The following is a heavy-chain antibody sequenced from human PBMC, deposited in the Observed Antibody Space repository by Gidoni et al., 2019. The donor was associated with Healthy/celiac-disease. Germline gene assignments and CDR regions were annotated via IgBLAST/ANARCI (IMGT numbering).Heavy chain of an antibody. CDR3: ARAEDKLRYFDWLLPNYYYYYYMDV. CDR2: IKQDGSEK. D-gene: IGHD3-9*01. V-gene: IGHV3-7*01. CDR1: GFTVSSYW. Sequence: EVQLVESGGGLVQPGGSLRLSCAASGFTVSSYWMRWVRKAPGKGLEWVANIKQDGSEKYYVDSVKGRFTISRDNAKNSLYLQMNSLRSEDTAVYYCARAEDKLRYFDWLLPNYYYYYYMDVWGKGTTVTVSS. J-gene: IGHJ6*03.